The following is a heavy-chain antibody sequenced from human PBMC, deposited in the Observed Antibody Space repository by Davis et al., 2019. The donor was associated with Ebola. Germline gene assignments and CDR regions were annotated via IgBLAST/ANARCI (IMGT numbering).Heavy chain of an antibody. CDR2: IIPILGIA. Sequence: AASVKVSCKASGGTFSSYAISWVRQAPGQGLEWMGRIIPILGIANNAQKFQGRVTITADKSTSTAYMELSSLRSEDTAVYYCARDIGVAAAGTSGDYWGQGTLVTVSS. CDR3: ARDIGVAAAGTSGDY. D-gene: IGHD6-13*01. V-gene: IGHV1-69*04. CDR1: GGTFSSYA. J-gene: IGHJ4*02.